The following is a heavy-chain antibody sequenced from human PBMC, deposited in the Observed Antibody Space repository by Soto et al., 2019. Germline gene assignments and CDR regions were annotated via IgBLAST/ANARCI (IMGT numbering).Heavy chain of an antibody. D-gene: IGHD3-16*02. J-gene: IGHJ4*02. V-gene: IGHV3-23*01. CDR1: GFDFSTYA. CDR3: ATLYDYIWGSYRRPPYDFDY. Sequence: GGSLRLSCAASGFDFSTYAMSWVRQAPGKGLEWVSGISGTGYTYYADSMRGRFTISRDNSKNTLYLQMNNLRAEDTAVYYCATLYDYIWGSYRRPPYDFDYWGQGTLVTVSS. CDR2: ISGTGYT.